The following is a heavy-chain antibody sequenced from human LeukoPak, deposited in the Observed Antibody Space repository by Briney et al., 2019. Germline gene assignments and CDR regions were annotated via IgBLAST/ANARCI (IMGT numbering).Heavy chain of an antibody. Sequence: ASVKVSCKASGGTFSSYAISWVRQAPGQGLEWMGIINPSGGSTSYAQKFQGRVTMTRDTSTSTVYMELSSLRSEDTAVYYCARDEGSYPSDYWGQGTLVTVSS. CDR2: INPSGGST. V-gene: IGHV1-46*01. CDR3: ARDEGSYPSDY. J-gene: IGHJ4*02. CDR1: GGTFSSYA. D-gene: IGHD1-26*01.